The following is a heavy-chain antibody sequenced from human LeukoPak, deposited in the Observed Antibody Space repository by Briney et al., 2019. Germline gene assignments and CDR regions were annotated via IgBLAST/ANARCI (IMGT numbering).Heavy chain of an antibody. D-gene: IGHD3-22*01. CDR2: ISGSGGGT. Sequence: GGSLRLSCAASGFTFSTYAVNWVRQAPGKGLEWVSTISGSGGGTYYADSVKGRFTISRDNSKSTLYLQMSSLRAEDTAVYYCAKDRGRYYDSGGYYWGYYFDSWGQGILVTVST. CDR1: GFTFSTYA. V-gene: IGHV3-23*01. CDR3: AKDRGRYYDSGGYYWGYYFDS. J-gene: IGHJ4*02.